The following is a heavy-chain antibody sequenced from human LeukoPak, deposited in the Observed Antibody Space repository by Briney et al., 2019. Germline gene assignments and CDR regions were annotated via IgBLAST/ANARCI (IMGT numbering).Heavy chain of an antibody. J-gene: IGHJ4*02. CDR2: ISGSGGST. CDR1: GFTFSSYA. CDR3: AKGPRYCSSTSCYFFDY. Sequence: GGSLRLSCAASGFTFSSYAMSWVRQAPGKGLEWVSAISGSGGSTYYADSVKGRFTISRDNSKNTLYLQMSSLRAEDTAVYYCAKGPRYCSSTSCYFFDYWGQGTLVTVSS. D-gene: IGHD2-2*01. V-gene: IGHV3-23*01.